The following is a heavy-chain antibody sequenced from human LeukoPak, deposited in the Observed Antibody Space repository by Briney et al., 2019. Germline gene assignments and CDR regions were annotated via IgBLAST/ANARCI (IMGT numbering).Heavy chain of an antibody. Sequence: GGSLRLSCATSGFTFADYAMHWVRQAPGKGLEWVCLISGDGGSTYYADSVKGRFTISRDNSRNSLHLQMNNLRTEDTALYYCAKDGLHCTNGVCYSAMIDYWGQGTLVTVSS. CDR3: AKDGLHCTNGVCYSAMIDY. D-gene: IGHD2-8*01. V-gene: IGHV3-43*02. CDR2: ISGDGGST. CDR1: GFTFADYA. J-gene: IGHJ4*02.